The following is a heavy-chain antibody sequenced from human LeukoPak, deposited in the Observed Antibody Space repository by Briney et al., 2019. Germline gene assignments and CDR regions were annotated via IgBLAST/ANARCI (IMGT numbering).Heavy chain of an antibody. CDR1: GYTFTSYD. CDR3: AREIAAAGTNWFDP. D-gene: IGHD6-13*01. J-gene: IGHJ5*02. V-gene: IGHV1-8*01. Sequence: ASVKVSCKASGYTFTSYDINWVRQATGQGLEWMGWMNPNSGNTGHAQKFQGRVTMTRNTSISTAYMELSSLRSEDTAVYYCAREIAAAGTNWFDPWGQGTLVTVSS. CDR2: MNPNSGNT.